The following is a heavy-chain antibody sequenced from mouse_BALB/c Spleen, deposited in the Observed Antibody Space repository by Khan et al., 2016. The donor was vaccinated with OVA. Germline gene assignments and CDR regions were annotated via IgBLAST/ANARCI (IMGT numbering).Heavy chain of an antibody. CDR3: ARSTYRYAFVY. D-gene: IGHD2-12*01. V-gene: IGHV3-8*02. CDR1: GVSFTSGY. J-gene: IGHJ3*01. CDR2: IISTGYT. Sequence: EVQLQESGPSLVKPSQTLSLTCSVTGVSFTSGYWNWIRQSPGNKLEYMGYIISTGYTYYNPSLNSRITITRHTAKNQYYLQMSFVTDEDTATYYCARSTYRYAFVYWGQGTLVTVSA.